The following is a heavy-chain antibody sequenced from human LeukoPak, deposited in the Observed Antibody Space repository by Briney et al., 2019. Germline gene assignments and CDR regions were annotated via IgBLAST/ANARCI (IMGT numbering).Heavy chain of an antibody. V-gene: IGHV4-39*01. CDR1: GGSISSSSYY. CDR2: IYYSGST. CDR3: ARQSGYYGPGTNDY. D-gene: IGHD3-3*01. J-gene: IGHJ4*02. Sequence: PSETLSLTCTVSGGSISSSSYYWGWIRQPPGKGLEWIGSIYYSGSTYYNPSLKSRVTISVDTSKNQFSLKLISVTAADTAVYYCARQSGYYGPGTNDYWGQGTLVTVSS.